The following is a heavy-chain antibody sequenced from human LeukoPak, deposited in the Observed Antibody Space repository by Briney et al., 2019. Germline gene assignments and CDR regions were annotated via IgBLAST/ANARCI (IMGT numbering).Heavy chain of an antibody. CDR2: ISGSGGST. Sequence: GGSLRLSCAASGFTFSSYAMSWGRQAPGNGREWVSAISGSGGSTYYADSVKGRFTLSRDNSKTTLYLQMNSLRAEDTAVYYCAKANTIFGVVTLTATFYFDCWGQGTLVTVSS. D-gene: IGHD3-3*01. J-gene: IGHJ4*02. CDR3: AKANTIFGVVTLTATFYFDC. CDR1: GFTFSSYA. V-gene: IGHV3-23*01.